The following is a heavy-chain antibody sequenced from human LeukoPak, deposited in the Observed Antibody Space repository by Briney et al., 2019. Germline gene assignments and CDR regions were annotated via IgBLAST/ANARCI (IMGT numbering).Heavy chain of an antibody. CDR1: GFTFSSYW. CDR3: TRDRRYGGMDV. J-gene: IGHJ6*02. V-gene: IGHV3-74*01. Sequence: GGSLRLSCAASGFTFSSYWMHWVRQAPGKGLVWVSRIISDGSSATHADSVKGRFTMSRDNAKNMLYLQMNSLRAEDTAVCYCTRDRRYGGMDVWGQGTTVTVSS. CDR2: IISDGSSA. D-gene: IGHD3-10*01.